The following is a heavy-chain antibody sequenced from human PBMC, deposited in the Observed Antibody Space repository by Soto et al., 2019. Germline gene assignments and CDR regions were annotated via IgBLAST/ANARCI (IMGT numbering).Heavy chain of an antibody. J-gene: IGHJ4*02. CDR1: GFTFTSSA. CDR3: AADATAWQQLVPSDY. CDR2: IAVGSGYT. D-gene: IGHD6-13*01. Sequence: SVKVSCKASGFTFTSSAFQWVRQTRGQRLEWIGWIAVGSGYTNYAQRFQDGVTLSRDMSTSTTYMQLSRLRSEDTAIYYCAADATAWQQLVPSDYWGQGTLVTVS. V-gene: IGHV1-58*01.